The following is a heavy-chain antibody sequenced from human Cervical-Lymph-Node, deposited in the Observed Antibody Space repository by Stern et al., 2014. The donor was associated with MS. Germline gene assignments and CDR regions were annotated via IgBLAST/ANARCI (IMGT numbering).Heavy chain of an antibody. J-gene: IGHJ4*02. Sequence: QVTLRESGPALVKPTQTLTLTCTFSGFSLSTSGLGVGWIRQPPGAALEWLAYIYWDDQKRYSPSLKSRLTITKDTSKNQVVITLTNVDPVDTATYYCAHRTAGPFDYWGQGTLVTVSS. V-gene: IGHV2-5*02. CDR3: AHRTAGPFDY. CDR2: IYWDDQK. CDR1: GFSLSTSGLG.